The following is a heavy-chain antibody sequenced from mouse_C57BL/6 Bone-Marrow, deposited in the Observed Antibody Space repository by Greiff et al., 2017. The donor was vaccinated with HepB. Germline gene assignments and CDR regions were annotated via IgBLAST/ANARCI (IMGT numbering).Heavy chain of an antibody. CDR2: ISSGSSTI. V-gene: IGHV5-17*01. CDR1: GFTFSDYG. Sequence: EVKLQESGGGLVKPGGSLKLSCAASGFTFSDYGMHWVRQAPEKGLEWVAYISSGSSTIYYADTVKGRFTISRDNAKNTLFLQMTSLRSEDTAMYYCAGIAGYFDVWGTGTTVTVSS. CDR3: AGIAGYFDV. J-gene: IGHJ1*03.